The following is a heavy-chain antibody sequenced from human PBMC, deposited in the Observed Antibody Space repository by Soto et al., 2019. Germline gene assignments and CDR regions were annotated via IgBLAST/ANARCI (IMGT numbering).Heavy chain of an antibody. CDR2: IIPILGIA. Sequence: SVKVSCKASGGTFSSYTISWVRQAPGQGLEWMGRIIPILGIANYAQKFQGRVTITADKSTSTAYMELSSLRSEDTAVYYCAKGGWWESQSNTWYYFEYWGQGTLVTVSS. V-gene: IGHV1-69*02. D-gene: IGHD1-26*01. J-gene: IGHJ4*02. CDR1: GGTFSSYT. CDR3: AKGGWWESQSNTWYYFEY.